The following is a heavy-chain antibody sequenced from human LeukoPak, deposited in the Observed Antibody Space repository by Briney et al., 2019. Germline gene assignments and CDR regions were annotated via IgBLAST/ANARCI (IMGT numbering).Heavy chain of an antibody. D-gene: IGHD2-2*02. J-gene: IGHJ1*01. V-gene: IGHV1-2*02. CDR2: INPNSGGT. Sequence: ASVKVSCKASGYTFTGYYMHWVRQAPGQGPEWMGWINPNSGGTNYAQKFQGRVTMTRDTSISTAYMELSRLRSDDTAVYYCARIIRPYCSSTSCYNRNEYFQHWGQGTLVTVSP. CDR1: GYTFTGYY. CDR3: ARIIRPYCSSTSCYNRNEYFQH.